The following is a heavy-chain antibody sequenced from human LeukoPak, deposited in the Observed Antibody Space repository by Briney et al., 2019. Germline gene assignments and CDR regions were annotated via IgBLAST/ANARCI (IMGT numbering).Heavy chain of an antibody. CDR1: GGSFSGYY. CDR2: INHSGST. V-gene: IGHV4-34*01. D-gene: IGHD6-6*01. CDR3: ARDLSRRYGMDV. J-gene: IGHJ6*02. Sequence: SETLSLTCAVYGGSFSGYYWSWIRQPPGKGLEWIGEINHSGSTNYNPSLKSRVTISVDTSKNQFSPKLSSVTAADTAVYYCARDLSRRYGMDVWGQGTTVTVSS.